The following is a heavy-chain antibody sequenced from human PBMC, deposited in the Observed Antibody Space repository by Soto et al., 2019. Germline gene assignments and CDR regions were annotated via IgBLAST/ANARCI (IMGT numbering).Heavy chain of an antibody. CDR2: ISYDGSNK. J-gene: IGHJ3*02. Sequence: SLRLSCAASGFTFSSYAMHWVRQAPGKGLEWVAVISYDGSNKYYADSVKGRFTISRDNSKNTLYLQMNSLRAEDTAVYYCARELRYPYDYVWGSYRGNAFDIWGQGTMVTVSS. CDR1: GFTFSSYA. D-gene: IGHD3-16*02. CDR3: ARELRYPYDYVWGSYRGNAFDI. V-gene: IGHV3-30-3*01.